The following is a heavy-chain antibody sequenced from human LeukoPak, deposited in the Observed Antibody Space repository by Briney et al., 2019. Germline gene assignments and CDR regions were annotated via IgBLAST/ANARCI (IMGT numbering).Heavy chain of an antibody. Sequence: GGSLRLSCAASGFTFSSKWMSWVRQGPGKGLEWVANIKYDGSEKYYVDSVKGRFTISRDDAKNSLYLQMNSLRAEDTAVYYCARESSVNWVDYWGQGTLVTVSS. D-gene: IGHD3-16*01. CDR2: IKYDGSEK. V-gene: IGHV3-7*01. CDR1: GFTFSSKW. J-gene: IGHJ4*02. CDR3: ARESSVNWVDY.